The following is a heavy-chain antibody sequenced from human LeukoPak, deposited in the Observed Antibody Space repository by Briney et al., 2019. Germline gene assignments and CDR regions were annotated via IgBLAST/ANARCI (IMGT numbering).Heavy chain of an antibody. D-gene: IGHD7-27*01. J-gene: IGHJ6*02. V-gene: IGHV1-69*04. CDR1: GGTFSSYA. CDR3: ARRSDNWGYYYYGMDV. Sequence: SVKVSCKASGGTFSSYAISWVRQAPGQGLEWMGRIIPILGIANYAQKFQGRVTITADKSTSTAYMELSSLRSEDTAVYYCARRSDNWGYYYYGMDVWGQGTTVTVSS. CDR2: IIPILGIA.